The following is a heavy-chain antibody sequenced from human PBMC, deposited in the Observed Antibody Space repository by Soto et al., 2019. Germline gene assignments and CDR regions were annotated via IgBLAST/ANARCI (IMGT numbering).Heavy chain of an antibody. J-gene: IGHJ6*02. Sequence: GGSLRLSCAASGFTFSSYSMNWVRQAPGKGLEWVSYISSSSSTIYYADSVKGRFTISRDNAKNSLYLQMNSLRDEDTAVYYCARRGRDGYSYYYGMDVWGQGTTVTVSS. CDR2: ISSSSSTI. D-gene: IGHD3-16*01. CDR3: ARRGRDGYSYYYGMDV. V-gene: IGHV3-48*02. CDR1: GFTFSSYS.